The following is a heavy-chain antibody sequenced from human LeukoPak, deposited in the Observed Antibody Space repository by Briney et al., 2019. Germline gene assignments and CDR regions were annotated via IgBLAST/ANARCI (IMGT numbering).Heavy chain of an antibody. V-gene: IGHV4-39*01. CDR2: IYYSGST. CDR1: GCSISGSSYY. CDR3: AIRWTRDYYDSSGYYPSFDY. Sequence: SETLSLTCTVSGCSISGSSYYWGWIRQPPGKGLEWIGSIYYSGSTYYNPSLKSRVTISVDTSKNQFSLKLSSVTAADTAVYYCAIRWTRDYYDSSGYYPSFDYWGQGTLVTVSS. J-gene: IGHJ4*02. D-gene: IGHD3-22*01.